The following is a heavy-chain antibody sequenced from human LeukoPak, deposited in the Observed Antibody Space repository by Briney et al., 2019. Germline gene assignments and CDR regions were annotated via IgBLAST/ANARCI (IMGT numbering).Heavy chain of an antibody. Sequence: PSETPSLTCTVSSGSISSSSYYWGWIRQPPGKGPERIGSIYYSGSTYYNPSLKSRVTISVDTSKNQFSLKLSSVTAADTAVYYCARPPYSEGALDVWGQGTMVSVSS. J-gene: IGHJ3*01. V-gene: IGHV4-39*01. D-gene: IGHD6-13*01. CDR1: SGSISSSSYY. CDR3: ARPPYSEGALDV. CDR2: IYYSGST.